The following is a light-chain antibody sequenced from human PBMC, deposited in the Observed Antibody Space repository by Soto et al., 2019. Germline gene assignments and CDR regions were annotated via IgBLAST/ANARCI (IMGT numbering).Light chain of an antibody. J-gene: IGKJ3*01. CDR3: QQYNSYPGT. V-gene: IGKV1-5*01. Sequence: DIQMTQSPSTLSVSVGDRVTITCRASQSISSWLAWYQQKPGKAPKLLIYDASSLESGVPSRFSGSGSGTEFTLTISSLQPDDFATYYCQQYNSYPGTFGPGTKVDIK. CDR1: QSISSW. CDR2: DAS.